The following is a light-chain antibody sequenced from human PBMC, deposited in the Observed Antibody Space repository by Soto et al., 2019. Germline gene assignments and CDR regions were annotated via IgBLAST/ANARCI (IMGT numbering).Light chain of an antibody. J-gene: IGLJ1*01. CDR3: SSRTTSNPYV. CDR1: SSDIGAYNS. V-gene: IGLV2-14*01. Sequence: QSALTQPASVSGSPGQSITISCTGTSSDIGAYNSVSWYQQHPGKAPKLMSYEVSNRPSGVSHRFSASKSGNTASLTISGRQAEDESDYYCSSRTTSNPYVFGTGTKVTVL. CDR2: EVS.